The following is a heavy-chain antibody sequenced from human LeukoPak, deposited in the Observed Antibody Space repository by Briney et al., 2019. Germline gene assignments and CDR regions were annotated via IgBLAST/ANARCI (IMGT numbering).Heavy chain of an antibody. D-gene: IGHD6-13*01. CDR1: GGSISSYY. CDR3: ARDLEYSSSWYGMDV. Sequence: KPSETLSLTCTVSGGSISSYYWSWIRQPPGKGLEWIGYIYYSGSTNYNPSLKSRVTISVDTSKNQFSLKLSSVTAADTAVYYCARDLEYSSSWYGMDVWGQGTTVTVSS. J-gene: IGHJ6*02. V-gene: IGHV4-59*12. CDR2: IYYSGST.